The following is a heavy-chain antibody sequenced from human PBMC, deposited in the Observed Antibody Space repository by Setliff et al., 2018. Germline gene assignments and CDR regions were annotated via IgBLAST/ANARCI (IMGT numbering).Heavy chain of an antibody. CDR1: GGSISSNDW. CDR3: ARGRNIAARLFDS. J-gene: IGHJ4*02. D-gene: IGHD6-6*01. Sequence: SETLSLTCAVSGGSISSNDWWSWVRQPPGKGLEWIGETYHGENNNYNPSLESRVAISVDKSKNQFSLNLSSATATDTAVYFCARGRNIAARLFDSWGQGTLVTVSS. V-gene: IGHV4-4*02. CDR2: TYHGENN.